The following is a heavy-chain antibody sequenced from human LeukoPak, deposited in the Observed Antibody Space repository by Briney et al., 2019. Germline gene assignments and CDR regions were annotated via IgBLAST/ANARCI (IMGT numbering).Heavy chain of an antibody. J-gene: IGHJ3*02. D-gene: IGHD3-10*01. CDR1: GFTFSSYA. V-gene: IGHV3-30-3*01. Sequence: GGSLRLSCAASGFTFSSYAMHWVRQAPGKGLEWVAVISYDGSNKYYADSVKGRFTISRDNSKNTLYLQMNSLRVEDTAVYYCARESGFGELFPDAFDIWGQGTMVTVPS. CDR2: ISYDGSNK. CDR3: ARESGFGELFPDAFDI.